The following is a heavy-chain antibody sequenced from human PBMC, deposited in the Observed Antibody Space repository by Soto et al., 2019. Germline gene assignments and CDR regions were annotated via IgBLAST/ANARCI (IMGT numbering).Heavy chain of an antibody. D-gene: IGHD3-10*01. V-gene: IGHV3-23*01. J-gene: IGHJ4*02. Sequence: VRLLESGGDLIQPGGSLRLSCVASGLTFGSRAMSWVRQSPGEGLEWVSTITGTGRDAKYADSVRGRFAISRDNSKNALYLQMSALRAEDSAIYFCVSGSKGSYPGSRIFDFWGRGTLVTVSS. CDR2: ITGTGRDA. CDR3: VSGSKGSYPGSRIFDF. CDR1: GLTFGSRA.